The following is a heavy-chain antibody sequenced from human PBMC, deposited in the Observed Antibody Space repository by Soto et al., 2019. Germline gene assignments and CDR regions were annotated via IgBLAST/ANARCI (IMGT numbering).Heavy chain of an antibody. D-gene: IGHD5-18*01. J-gene: IGHJ6*02. CDR1: GFTFTRYS. Sequence: EVQLVESGGGLVKPGGSLRLSCAASGFTFTRYSMNWVRQAPGKGLEWVSSISSTTNYIYYGDSMKGRFTISRDNAKNSLYLEMNSLRAEDTAVYYCARGGRIVDTGIGYYYYHAMDVWGQGTTVTVS. V-gene: IGHV3-21*06. CDR2: ISSTTNYI. CDR3: ARGGRIVDTGIGYYYYHAMDV.